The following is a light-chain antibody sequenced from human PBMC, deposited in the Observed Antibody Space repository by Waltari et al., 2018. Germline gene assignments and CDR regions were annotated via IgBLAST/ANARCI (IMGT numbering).Light chain of an antibody. J-gene: IGLJ3*02. V-gene: IGLV1-40*01. CDR2: GNT. Sequence: QSVLTQPPSVSGAPGTRVNISCTGSSSHIGTGYDVTGYQPLPGTAPKLLIYGNTNRPSGVPDRFSGSKSGTSASLAITGLQAEDEADYYCQSYDSSLSGWVFGGGTKLTVL. CDR3: QSYDSSLSGWV. CDR1: SSHIGTGYD.